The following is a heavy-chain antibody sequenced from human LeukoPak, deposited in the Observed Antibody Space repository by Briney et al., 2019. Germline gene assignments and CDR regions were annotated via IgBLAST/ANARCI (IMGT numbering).Heavy chain of an antibody. Sequence: SETLSLTCVVYGGSISSYYWSWIRQPPGKGLEWIGYIYYSGSTNYNPSLKSRVTISVDTSKNQFSLKLSSVTAADTAVYYCARDCLGSGYCYWGQGTLVTVSS. D-gene: IGHD3-22*01. CDR2: IYYSGST. CDR1: GGSISSYY. V-gene: IGHV4-59*01. CDR3: ARDCLGSGYCY. J-gene: IGHJ4*02.